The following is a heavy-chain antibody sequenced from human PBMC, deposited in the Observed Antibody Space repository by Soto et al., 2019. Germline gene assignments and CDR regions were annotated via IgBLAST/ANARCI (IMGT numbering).Heavy chain of an antibody. CDR3: ALSLLQLGELYFDY. D-gene: IGHD3-16*01. CDR2: IYWDDDK. CDR1: GFSLSTSGVG. V-gene: IGHV2-5*02. Sequence: QITLKESGPTLVKPTQTLTLTCTFSGFSLSTSGVGVGWIRQPPGKALEWLALIYWDDDKRYSPSLKSRLTITKDTSKNQVVLTMTNMDAVDTATYYCALSLLQLGELYFDYWGQGTLVTVCS. J-gene: IGHJ4*02.